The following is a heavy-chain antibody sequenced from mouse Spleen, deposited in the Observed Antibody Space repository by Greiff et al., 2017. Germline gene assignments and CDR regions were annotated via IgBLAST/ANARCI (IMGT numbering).Heavy chain of an antibody. CDR3: AREDWLYYFDY. CDR1: GYAFSSSW. D-gene: IGHD1-2*01. CDR2: IYPGDGDT. Sequence: VQLQQSGPELVKPGASVKISCKASGYAFSSSWMNWVKQRPGKGLEWIGRIYPGDGDTNYNGKFKGKATLTADKSSSTAYMQLSSLTSEDSAVYFCAREDWLYYFDYWGQGTTLTVSS. J-gene: IGHJ2*01. V-gene: IGHV1-82*01.